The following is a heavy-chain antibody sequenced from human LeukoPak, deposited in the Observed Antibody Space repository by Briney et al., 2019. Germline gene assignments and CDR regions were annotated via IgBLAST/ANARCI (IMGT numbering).Heavy chain of an antibody. CDR3: AKDRPYSSSWYGAGDY. CDR2: ISYDGSNK. V-gene: IGHV3-30*04. J-gene: IGHJ4*02. D-gene: IGHD6-13*01. Sequence: GGSLRLSCAASGFTFSYYAIHWVRQAPGKGLEWVAVISYDGSNKYYADSVKGRFIISRGNSKNTLYLQMNSLRAEDTAVYYCAKDRPYSSSWYGAGDYWGQGTLVTVSS. CDR1: GFTFSYYA.